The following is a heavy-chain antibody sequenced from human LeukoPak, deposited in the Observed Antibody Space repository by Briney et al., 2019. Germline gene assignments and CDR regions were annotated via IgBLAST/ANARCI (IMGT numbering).Heavy chain of an antibody. D-gene: IGHD3-10*01. CDR3: AKDGRASGSYFDY. Sequence: GGSLRLSCAASGFTFDDYAMHWVRQAPGKGLEWVSGISWSSGSIGYADSVKGRFTISRDNAKNSLYLQMNSLRAEDTALYYCAKDGRASGSYFDYWGQGTLVTVSS. J-gene: IGHJ4*02. V-gene: IGHV3-9*01. CDR2: ISWSSGSI. CDR1: GFTFDDYA.